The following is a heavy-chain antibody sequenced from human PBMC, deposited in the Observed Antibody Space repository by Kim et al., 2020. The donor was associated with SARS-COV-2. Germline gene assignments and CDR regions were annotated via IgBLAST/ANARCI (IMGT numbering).Heavy chain of an antibody. J-gene: IGHJ3*02. CDR1: GYDFTKHW. Sequence: GESLKISCEGSGYDFTKHWIGWVRHLPGKGLEWVGAIFPGDSDAKYSPSFKGRVTISADEAINTAYLQWTTLEASDSAIYYCARLFFSAIQSDRGIWGPGTLVTVSA. D-gene: IGHD3-10*01. CDR2: IFPGDSDA. V-gene: IGHV5-51*01. CDR3: ARLFFSAIQSDRGI.